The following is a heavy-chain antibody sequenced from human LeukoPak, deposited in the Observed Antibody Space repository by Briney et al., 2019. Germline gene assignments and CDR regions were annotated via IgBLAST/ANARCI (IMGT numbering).Heavy chain of an antibody. CDR1: GFTFDDYG. V-gene: IGHV3-23*01. Sequence: GGSLRLSCAASGFTFDDYGMSWVRQAPGKGLEWVSGIVPSGSISYYADSVKGRFTISRDNSKNTVSLHMNSLRAEDTALYYCARDLDWGAFDAWGQGTLVTVSS. D-gene: IGHD3-9*01. J-gene: IGHJ5*02. CDR3: ARDLDWGAFDA. CDR2: IVPSGSIS.